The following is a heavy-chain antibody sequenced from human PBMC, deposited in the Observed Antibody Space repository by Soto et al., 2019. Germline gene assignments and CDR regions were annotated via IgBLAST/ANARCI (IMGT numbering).Heavy chain of an antibody. CDR1: GFTVSSNY. CDR2: IYSGGST. D-gene: IGHD4-4*01. J-gene: IGHJ6*02. CDR3: ARDTGYSNYDYYYYYGMDV. Sequence: EVQLVESGGGLVQPGGSLRLSCAASGFTVSSNYMSWVRQAPGKGLEWVSVIYSGGSTYYADSVKGRFTISRDNSKNTLCLQMNSLRAEDTAVYYCARDTGYSNYDYYYYYGMDVWGQGTTVTVSS. V-gene: IGHV3-66*01.